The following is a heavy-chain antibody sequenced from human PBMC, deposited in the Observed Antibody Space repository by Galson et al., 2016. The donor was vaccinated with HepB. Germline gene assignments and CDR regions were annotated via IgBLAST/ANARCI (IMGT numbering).Heavy chain of an antibody. CDR1: GGSISSYY. CDR3: ASGNEYSSPFYYYYAMDV. Sequence: TLSLTCSIFGGSISSYYWTWMRQPPGKGLEWIGNIYFTGGTNYNPSLKSRVTISLDTSRNQFSLKLTSVTAADSALYYCASGNEYSSPFYYYYAMDVWGQGTTVTVSS. CDR2: IYFTGGT. J-gene: IGHJ6*02. D-gene: IGHD6-6*01. V-gene: IGHV4-59*01.